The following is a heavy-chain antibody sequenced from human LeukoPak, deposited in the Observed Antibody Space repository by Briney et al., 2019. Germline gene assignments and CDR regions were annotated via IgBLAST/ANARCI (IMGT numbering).Heavy chain of an antibody. CDR3: TRDYYGSGSYYRSGYMDV. V-gene: IGHV3-49*04. D-gene: IGHD3-10*01. J-gene: IGHJ6*03. CDR2: IRSKAYGGTT. Sequence: PGGSLRLSCTASGFTFGDYAMSWVRQAPGKGLGGVGFIRSKAYGGTTEYAASVKGRFTISRDDSKSIAYLQMNSLKTEDTAVYYRTRDYYGSGSYYRSGYMDVWGKGTTVTISS. CDR1: GFTFGDYA.